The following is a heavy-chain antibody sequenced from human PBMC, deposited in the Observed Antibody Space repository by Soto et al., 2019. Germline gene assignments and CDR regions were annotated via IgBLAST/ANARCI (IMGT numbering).Heavy chain of an antibody. CDR1: GYTFTSYG. V-gene: IGHV1-18*01. CDR3: ARAHTTGTTVSAY. D-gene: IGHD1-1*01. J-gene: IGHJ4*02. Sequence: QVQLVQSGAEVKKPGASVKVSCKASGYTFTSYGISWVRQAPGQGLEWMGWISAYNGNTNYAQKLQGRVIMTTDTYTSTDYMKLRSLRSDDTAVYYCARAHTTGTTVSAYWGQGSLVTVSS. CDR2: ISAYNGNT.